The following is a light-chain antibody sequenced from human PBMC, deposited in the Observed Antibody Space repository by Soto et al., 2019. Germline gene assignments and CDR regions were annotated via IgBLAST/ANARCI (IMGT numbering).Light chain of an antibody. J-gene: IGKJ1*01. Sequence: IQMTQSPSTLSASVGDRVTITCRASQSIGTWLAWYQQKPGRVPKLLIYAASSLQSGVPSRFSGSGSGTDFTLTISSLQPEDFATYYCQQSYSTPWTFGQGTKVDIK. CDR3: QQSYSTPWT. CDR1: QSIGTW. CDR2: AAS. V-gene: IGKV1-39*01.